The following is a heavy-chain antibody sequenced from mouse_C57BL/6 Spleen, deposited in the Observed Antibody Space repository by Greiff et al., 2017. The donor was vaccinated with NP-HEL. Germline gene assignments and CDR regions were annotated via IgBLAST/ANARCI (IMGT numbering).Heavy chain of an antibody. J-gene: IGHJ3*01. CDR1: GYSITSGYY. CDR2: ISYDGSN. D-gene: IGHD2-4*01. CDR3: AREANYYDYPFAY. Sequence: ESGPGLVKPSQSLSLTCSVTGYSITSGYYWNWIRQFPGNKLEWMGYISYDGSNNYNPSLKNRISITRDTSKNQFFLKLNSVTTEDTATYYCAREANYYDYPFAYWGQGTLVTVSA. V-gene: IGHV3-6*01.